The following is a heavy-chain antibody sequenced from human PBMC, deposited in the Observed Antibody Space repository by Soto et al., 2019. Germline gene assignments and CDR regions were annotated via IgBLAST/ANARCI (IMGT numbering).Heavy chain of an antibody. D-gene: IGHD2-15*01. CDR1: LFTFSSYV. V-gene: IGHV3-33*01. J-gene: IGHJ4*02. CDR3: ARESITSSGYCSGGSCHQPLYY. Sequence: GGSLRLCCAAPLFTFSSYVMHSVRQAPGKGLEWVAVIWYDGSNKYYADSVKGRFTISRDNSKNTLYLQMNSLRAEDTAVYYCARESITSSGYCSGGSCHQPLYYWGQGT. CDR2: IWYDGSNK.